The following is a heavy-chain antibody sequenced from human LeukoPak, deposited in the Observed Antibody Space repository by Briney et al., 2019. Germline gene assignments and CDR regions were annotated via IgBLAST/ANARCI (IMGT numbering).Heavy chain of an antibody. J-gene: IGHJ4*02. CDR2: IYYSGST. CDR1: GGSISSSSYY. D-gene: IGHD3-10*01. Sequence: SQTLSPTCTVSGGSISSSSYYCGWIRQPPWKGLARIGSIYYSGSTYYNPSLKRRVTISVDTSKNQLSLKLSSVTAADTAVYYCATESTVRGVPFDYWGQGTLVTVSS. V-gene: IGHV4-39*07. CDR3: ATESTVRGVPFDY.